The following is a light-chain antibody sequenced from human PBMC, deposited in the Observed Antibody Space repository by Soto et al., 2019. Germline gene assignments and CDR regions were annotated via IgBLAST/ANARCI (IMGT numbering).Light chain of an antibody. CDR1: SSNIGINA. CDR3: AAWDDSLNGLV. J-gene: IGLJ1*01. V-gene: IGLV1-44*01. Sequence: QSVLTQPPSASGTPGQRVTISCSGSSSNIGINAVNWYQQLPGTAPKLVIYANNQRPSGVPDRFSGSKSGISASLAISGLQSEDEADYSCAAWDDSLNGLVFGTGTKLTVL. CDR2: ANN.